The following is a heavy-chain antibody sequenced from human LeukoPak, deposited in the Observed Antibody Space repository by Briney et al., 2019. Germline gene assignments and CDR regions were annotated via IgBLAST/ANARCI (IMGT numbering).Heavy chain of an antibody. CDR3: ARDNSVGDNAWWFDP. J-gene: IGHJ5*02. CDR2: INPTGGST. D-gene: IGHD1-26*01. CDR1: GYTFTSYD. V-gene: IGHV1-46*01. Sequence: HGASVKVSCKASGYTFTSYDINWVRQATGQGLEWMGLINPTGGSTGYAQKFQGRVTMTRDMSTSTDYMELSSLRSEDTAIYYCARDNSVGDNAWWFDPWGQGTLVTVSS.